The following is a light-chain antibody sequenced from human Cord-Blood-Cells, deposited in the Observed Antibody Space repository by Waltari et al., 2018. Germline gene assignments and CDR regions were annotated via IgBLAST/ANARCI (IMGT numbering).Light chain of an antibody. J-gene: IGLJ3*02. CDR1: SSDVGRYNL. CDR2: EGS. V-gene: IGLV2-23*01. CDR3: CSYVGSSTWV. Sequence: QSALTQPASMSGSPGQSITISCTGTSSDVGRYNLVSWYQQHPGKAPKLMIYEGSKRPSGVSNRFSGSKSGNTASLTISGPQAEDEADYYCCSYVGSSTWVFGGGTKLTVL.